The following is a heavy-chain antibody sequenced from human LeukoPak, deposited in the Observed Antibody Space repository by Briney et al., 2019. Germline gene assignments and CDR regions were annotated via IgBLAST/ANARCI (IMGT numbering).Heavy chain of an antibody. CDR2: ISVSGGST. J-gene: IGHJ5*02. D-gene: IGHD3-10*01. CDR1: GFTFSSYA. Sequence: GGSLRLSCVASGFTFSSYAMSWVRQAPGKGLEWVSAISVSGGSTYYADSVNGRFTISRDNSKNTLYLHRNSLRAEAMAVYYCAKVLWFGELSWFHPWGQGTLVTVSS. CDR3: AKVLWFGELSWFHP. V-gene: IGHV3-23*01.